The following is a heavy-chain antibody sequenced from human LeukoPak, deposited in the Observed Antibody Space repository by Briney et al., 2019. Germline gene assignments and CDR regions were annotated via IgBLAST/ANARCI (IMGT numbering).Heavy chain of an antibody. CDR1: GGTFSSYA. CDR3: ARGPGYCSSTSCSSMDV. CDR2: MNPNSGNT. V-gene: IGHV1-8*03. J-gene: IGHJ6*04. D-gene: IGHD2-2*01. Sequence: GSSVKVSCKASGGTFSSYAISWVRQAPGQGLEWMGWMNPNSGNTGYAQKFQGRVTITRNTSISTAYMELSSLRSEDTAVYYCARGPGYCSSTSCSSMDVWGKGTTVTVSS.